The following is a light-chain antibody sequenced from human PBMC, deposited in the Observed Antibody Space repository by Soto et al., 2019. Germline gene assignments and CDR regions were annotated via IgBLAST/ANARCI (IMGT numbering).Light chain of an antibody. CDR2: GAS. V-gene: IGKV3-20*01. J-gene: IGKJ4*01. Sequence: EIVLTQSPGTLSLSPGERATLSCRASQSVSSSYLAWYQQKPGQSPRLLIYGASIRATGIPDRFTGSGSGTDFTLTISRLEPEDFAVYYCHQYGSSPLTFGRGTKVDIK. CDR3: HQYGSSPLT. CDR1: QSVSSSY.